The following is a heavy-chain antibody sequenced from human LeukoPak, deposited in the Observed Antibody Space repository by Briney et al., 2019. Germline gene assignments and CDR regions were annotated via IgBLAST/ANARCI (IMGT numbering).Heavy chain of an antibody. J-gene: IGHJ4*02. D-gene: IGHD6-13*01. CDR3: ARNSSWYFDY. Sequence: KPSETLSLTCAVSGYSIMSDYYWGWIRQPPGKGLEWIGSIYQSGSTHYNPSLKSRVTISIDTSKNQFSLKLSSMTAADTAVYYCARNSSWYFDYWGQGTLVTVSS. CDR1: GYSIMSDYY. CDR2: IYQSGST. V-gene: IGHV4-38-2*01.